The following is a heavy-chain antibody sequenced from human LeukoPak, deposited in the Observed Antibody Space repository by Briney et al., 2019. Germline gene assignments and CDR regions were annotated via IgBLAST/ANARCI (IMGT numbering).Heavy chain of an antibody. CDR2: IRYDGSNK. J-gene: IGHJ6*02. CDR3: AKDRVDYYGSGRLTYYYGMDV. V-gene: IGHV3-30*02. Sequence: GGSLRLSCAASGFTFSSYGMHWVRQAPGKGLEWVAFIRYDGSNKYYADSVKGRFTISRDNSKNTLYLQMNSLRAEDTAVYYCAKDRVDYYGSGRLTYYYGMDVWGQGTTVTVSS. D-gene: IGHD3-10*01. CDR1: GFTFSSYG.